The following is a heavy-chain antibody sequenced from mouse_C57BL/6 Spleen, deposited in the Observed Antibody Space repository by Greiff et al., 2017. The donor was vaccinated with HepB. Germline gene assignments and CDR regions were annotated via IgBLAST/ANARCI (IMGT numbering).Heavy chain of an antibody. CDR1: GYTFTDYY. CDR2: INPKNGGT. J-gene: IGHJ4*01. V-gene: IGHV1-26*01. D-gene: IGHD3-2*02. Sequence: EVQLQQSGPELVKPGASVKISCKASGYTFTDYYMNWVKQSHGKSLEWIGDINPKNGGTSYNQKFKGKATLTVDKSSSTAYMELRSLTSEDSAVYYCASGSGLYYAMDYWGQGTSVTVSS. CDR3: ASGSGLYYAMDY.